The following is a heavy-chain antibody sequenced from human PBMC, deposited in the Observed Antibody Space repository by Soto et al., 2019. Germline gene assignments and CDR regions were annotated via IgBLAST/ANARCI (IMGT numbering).Heavy chain of an antibody. Sequence: PGGSLRLSCVASGFAFSVYSMNWVRQAPGKGLEWVSFIRSSSATIHYADSVRGRFTISRDNAKNSLYLQMNSLTAEDTAVYYCARNANDATYYHSYYMDVWGEGTTVTVSS. J-gene: IGHJ6*03. D-gene: IGHD1-1*01. CDR3: ARNANDATYYHSYYMDV. CDR1: GFAFSVYS. V-gene: IGHV3-48*01. CDR2: IRSSSATI.